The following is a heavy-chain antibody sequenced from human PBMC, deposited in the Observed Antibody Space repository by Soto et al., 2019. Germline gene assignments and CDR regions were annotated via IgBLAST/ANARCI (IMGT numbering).Heavy chain of an antibody. D-gene: IGHD3-10*01. CDR3: ARGARESGNWMSTMLRGVMVWFDP. CDR1: GYTFTSYG. CDR2: ISAYNGNT. V-gene: IGHV1-18*04. Sequence: ASVKVSCKASGYTFTSYGISWVPQAPGQGLEWMGRISAYNGNTNYAQKLQGRVTMTTDTSTSTAYMELRSLRSDDTAVYYCARGARESGNWMSTMLRGVMVWFDPCVQGTRITVS. J-gene: IGHJ5*02.